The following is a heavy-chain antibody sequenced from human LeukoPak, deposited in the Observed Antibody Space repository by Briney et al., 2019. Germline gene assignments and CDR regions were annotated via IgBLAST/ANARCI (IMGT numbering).Heavy chain of an antibody. J-gene: IGHJ4*02. CDR2: ISWNSGSI. CDR3: AKDSGSSGEFDY. Sequence: PGRSLRLSCAASGFTFDDYAMHWVRQAPGKGLEWVSGISWNSGSIGYADSVKGRFTISRDNAKNSLYLQMNSLRAEDMALYYCAKDSGSSGEFDYWGQGTLVTVSS. CDR1: GFTFDDYA. D-gene: IGHD6-6*01. V-gene: IGHV3-9*03.